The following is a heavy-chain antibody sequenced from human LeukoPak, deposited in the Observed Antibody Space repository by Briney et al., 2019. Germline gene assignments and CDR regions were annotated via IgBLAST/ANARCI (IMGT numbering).Heavy chain of an antibody. J-gene: IGHJ5*02. V-gene: IGHV4-59*01. Sequence: SETPSLTCTVSGASISDYYWSWIRQPPRKRLEWIGYIYSDGDTKYDPSLESRVTISLDTSKNQVSLKLRSVSAADTAIYFCARGHYDLAPWGQGILVTVSS. CDR3: ARGHYDLAP. D-gene: IGHD4-17*01. CDR1: GASISDYY. CDR2: IYSDGDT.